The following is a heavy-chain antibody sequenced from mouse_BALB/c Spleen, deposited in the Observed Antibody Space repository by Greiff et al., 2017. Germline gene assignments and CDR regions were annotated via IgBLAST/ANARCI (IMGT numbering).Heavy chain of an antibody. D-gene: IGHD2-2*01. CDR2: ISSGSSTI. CDR1: GFTFSSFG. CDR3: ARGIGGYDFDY. V-gene: IGHV5-17*02. J-gene: IGHJ2*01. Sequence: DVHLVESGGGLVQPGGSRKLSCAASGFTFSSFGMHWVRQAPEKGLEWVAYISSGSSTIYYADTVKGRFTISRDNPKNTLFLQMTSLRSEDTAMYYCARGIGGYDFDYWGQGTTLTVSS.